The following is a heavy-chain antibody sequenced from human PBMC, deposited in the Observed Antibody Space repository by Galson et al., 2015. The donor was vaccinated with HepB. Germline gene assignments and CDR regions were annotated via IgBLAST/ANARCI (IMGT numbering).Heavy chain of an antibody. D-gene: IGHD3-16*01. Sequence: SLRLSCAASGFTFSSYGMHWVRQAPGKGLEWVAVISYDGSNNYYADSVKGRFTISRDNSKNTLYLQMNSLRAEDTAVYYCAKDAPGGNFDYWGQGTLVTVSS. CDR3: AKDAPGGNFDY. J-gene: IGHJ4*02. CDR2: ISYDGSNN. CDR1: GFTFSSYG. V-gene: IGHV3-30*18.